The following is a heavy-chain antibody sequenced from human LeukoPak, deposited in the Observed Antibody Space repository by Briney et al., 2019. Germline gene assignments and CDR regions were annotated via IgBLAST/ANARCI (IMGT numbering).Heavy chain of an antibody. CDR1: GGSFSGYY. CDR2: INHSGST. CDR3: ARGRWSGNSKWHFQH. Sequence: PSETLSLTCAVDGGSFSGYYWSWIRQPPGKGLEWIGEINHSGSTNYNPSLKSRVTISVDTSKNQFSLKLSSVTAADTAVYYCARGRWSGNSKWHFQHWGQGTLVTVSS. J-gene: IGHJ1*01. D-gene: IGHD4-23*01. V-gene: IGHV4-34*01.